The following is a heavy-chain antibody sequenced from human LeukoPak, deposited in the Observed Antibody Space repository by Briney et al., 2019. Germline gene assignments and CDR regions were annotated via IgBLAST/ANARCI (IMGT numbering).Heavy chain of an antibody. CDR1: GFTFSTSW. CDR2: IKHDGSEK. J-gene: IGHJ5*02. V-gene: IGHV3-7*01. Sequence: GGSLRLPCAASGFTFSTSWMSWVRQAPGKGLEWVANIKHDGSEKYYVDSVKGRFTISRDNARNSLYLQMNSLRAEDTAVYYCARASYSPNWFDPWGQGTLVTVSS. CDR3: ARASYSPNWFDP. D-gene: IGHD4-11*01.